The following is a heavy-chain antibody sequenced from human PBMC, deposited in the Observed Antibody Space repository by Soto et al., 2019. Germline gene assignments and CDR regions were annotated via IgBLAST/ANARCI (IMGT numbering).Heavy chain of an antibody. D-gene: IGHD6-19*01. CDR1: GFTFSSYA. V-gene: IGHV3-23*01. Sequence: EVQLLESGGGLVQPGRSLRLSCAASGFTFSSYAMNWFRQAPGKGLAGVSAMSGTGGSTYYVDSVKGRFTISRDNSKNTLFLQMNRLRVEDTAVLYCATAGFRSGWSPSYFDYWGQGTLVTVSS. CDR3: ATAGFRSGWSPSYFDY. CDR2: MSGTGGST. J-gene: IGHJ4*02.